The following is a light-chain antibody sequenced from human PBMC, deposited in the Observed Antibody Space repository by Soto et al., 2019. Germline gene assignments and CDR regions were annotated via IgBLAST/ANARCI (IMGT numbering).Light chain of an antibody. CDR2: DAS. CDR3: QQRDNWPWT. V-gene: IGKV3-11*01. J-gene: IGKJ1*01. CDR1: QSVRSN. Sequence: EIVLTQSPATLSLSPGERATLSCRASQSVRSNLAWYQQKPGQAPRLLIYDASNRATGIPGRFSGSGSGTDFXXXIXNLEPEDFAVYYCQQRDNWPWTFGQGAKVEIK.